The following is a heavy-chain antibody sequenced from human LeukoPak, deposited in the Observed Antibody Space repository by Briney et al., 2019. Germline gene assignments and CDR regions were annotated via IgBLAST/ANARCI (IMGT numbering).Heavy chain of an antibody. CDR1: GFTFSRYG. CDR3: AREGYCSSTSCDASDAFDI. D-gene: IGHD2-2*01. Sequence: GGSLRLSCAASGFTFSRYGMHWVRQPPARGLEWVAVIWYDGSNKYYADSVRGRFTISRDNSKNTLYLQMNSLRAEDTAVYYCAREGYCSSTSCDASDAFDIWGQGTMVTVSS. V-gene: IGHV3-33*01. CDR2: IWYDGSNK. J-gene: IGHJ3*02.